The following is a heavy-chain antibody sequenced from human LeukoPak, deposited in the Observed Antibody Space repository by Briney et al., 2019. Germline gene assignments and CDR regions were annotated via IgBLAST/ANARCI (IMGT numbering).Heavy chain of an antibody. D-gene: IGHD6-13*01. Sequence: GGSLRLSCAASGFTFTKYWMTWVRQAPGKGLEWVGNIKQDGSDKNYMDSVKGRFTISRDNTKNSVYLQMSSLRAEDTAVYYCASGRDSSSWKYYFDYWGQGTLVTVSS. CDR1: GFTFTKYW. CDR2: IKQDGSDK. V-gene: IGHV3-7*01. CDR3: ASGRDSSSWKYYFDY. J-gene: IGHJ4*02.